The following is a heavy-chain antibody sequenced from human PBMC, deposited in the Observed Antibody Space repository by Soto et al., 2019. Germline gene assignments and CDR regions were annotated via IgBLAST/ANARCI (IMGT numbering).Heavy chain of an antibody. J-gene: IGHJ3*02. CDR3: ARFWHGDLRFDI. CDR2: INAGNGIT. Sequence: QVPLVQSGAEVKKPGASVKISCKASGYTFAGYEIHWVRQAPGQRLEWVGWINAGNGITTSSQKFQGRVTITRDTSATTAYMELSSLRSEDTAVYYCARFWHGDLRFDIWGQGTMVTVSS. CDR1: GYTFAGYE. V-gene: IGHV1-3*01. D-gene: IGHD4-17*01.